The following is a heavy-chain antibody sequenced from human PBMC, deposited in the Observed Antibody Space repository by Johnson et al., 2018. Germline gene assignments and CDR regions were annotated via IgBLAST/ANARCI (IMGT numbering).Heavy chain of an antibody. Sequence: QVQLVESGAEVRKPGSSVKLSCKASGGTFSSHTFTWVRQAPGHGLEWLGRIIPILDMANYAQKFQGRVTITADKSTATAYMELRSLESDDTAVYYFAEDDNSGYYPPGYYYYMDVWGKGTTVIVSS. J-gene: IGHJ6*03. CDR2: IIPILDMA. CDR1: GGTFSSHT. V-gene: IGHV1-69*02. D-gene: IGHD3-22*01. CDR3: AEDDNSGYYPPGYYYYMDV.